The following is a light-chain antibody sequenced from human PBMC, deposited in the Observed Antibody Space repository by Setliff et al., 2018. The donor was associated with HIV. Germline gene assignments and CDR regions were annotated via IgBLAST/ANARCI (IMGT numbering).Light chain of an antibody. CDR1: SSDVGGYYS. V-gene: IGLV2-14*03. CDR2: DVI. J-gene: IGLJ1*01. CDR3: SSFTSSHTYV. Sequence: QSALAQPASVSGSPGQSITISCTGISSDVGGYYSVSWYQQHPGKAPKLMIYDVINRPSGVSNRFSGSRSGNTASLTISGLQVEDEADYYCSSFTSSHTYVFGTGTKVTVL.